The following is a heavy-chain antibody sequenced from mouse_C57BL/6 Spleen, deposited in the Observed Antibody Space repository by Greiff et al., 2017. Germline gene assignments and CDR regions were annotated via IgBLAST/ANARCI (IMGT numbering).Heavy chain of an antibody. CDR2: INPGSGGT. CDR3: ARSITTVVEGAMDY. Sequence: VQLQQSGAELVRPGTSVKVSCKASGYAFTNYLIEWVKQRPGQGLEWIGVINPGSGGTNYNEKFKGKATLTADKSSSTAYMQLSSLTSEDSAVYFCARSITTVVEGAMDYWGQGTSVTVSS. D-gene: IGHD1-1*01. V-gene: IGHV1-54*01. J-gene: IGHJ4*01. CDR1: GYAFTNYL.